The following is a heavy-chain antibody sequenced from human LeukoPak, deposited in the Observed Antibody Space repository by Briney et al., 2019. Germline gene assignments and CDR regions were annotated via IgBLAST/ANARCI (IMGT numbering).Heavy chain of an antibody. CDR2: INPNSGGT. D-gene: IGHD5-12*01. CDR3: ARTLHGGYTLTQFDY. CDR1: EYTFTGYY. J-gene: IGHJ4*02. Sequence: ASVKVSCTASEYTFTGYYMHWVRQAPGQGLEWMGWINPNSGGTHYAPKFQGRVTMTRDTSISTAYMELSSLRSDDTAVYYCARTLHGGYTLTQFDYWGQGTLVTVSS. V-gene: IGHV1-2*02.